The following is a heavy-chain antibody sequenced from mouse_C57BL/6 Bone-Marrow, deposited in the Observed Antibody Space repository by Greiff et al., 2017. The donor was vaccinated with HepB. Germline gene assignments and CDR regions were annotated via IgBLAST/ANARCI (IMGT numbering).Heavy chain of an antibody. J-gene: IGHJ3*01. CDR1: GYTFTSYG. CDR3: ARERGYYYGSRPWFAY. D-gene: IGHD1-1*01. Sequence: QVQLQHSGAELARPGASVKLSCKASGYTFTSYGISWVKQRTGQGLEWIGEIYPRSGNTYYNEKFKGKATLTADKSSSTAYMELRSLTSEDSAVYFCARERGYYYGSRPWFAYWGQGTLVTVSA. V-gene: IGHV1-81*01. CDR2: IYPRSGNT.